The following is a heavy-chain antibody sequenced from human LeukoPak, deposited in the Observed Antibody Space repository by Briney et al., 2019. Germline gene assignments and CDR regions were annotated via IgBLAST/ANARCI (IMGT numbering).Heavy chain of an antibody. V-gene: IGHV1-18*01. CDR3: ARPSLPSTATTAFDY. Sequence: GASVKVSCKASGYTFTSYGISWVRQAPGQGLEWMGWISAYNGNTNYAQKLQGRVTMTTDTSTSTAYMELRSLRSDDTAVYYCARPSLPSTATTAFDYWGQGTLVTVSS. D-gene: IGHD4-17*01. CDR2: ISAYNGNT. J-gene: IGHJ4*02. CDR1: GYTFTSYG.